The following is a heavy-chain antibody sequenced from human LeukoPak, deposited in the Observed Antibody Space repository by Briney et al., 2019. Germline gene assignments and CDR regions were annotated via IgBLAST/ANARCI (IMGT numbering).Heavy chain of an antibody. J-gene: IGHJ3*02. CDR3: ARADYYYDSSGYWADAFDI. Sequence: SVKVSCKASGYTFTSYGISWVRQAPGQGLEWMGGIIPIFGTANYAQKFQGRVTITTDESTSTAYMELSSLRSEDTAVYYCARADYYYDSSGYWADAFDIWGQGTMVTVSS. D-gene: IGHD3-22*01. CDR1: GYTFTSYG. V-gene: IGHV1-69*05. CDR2: IIPIFGTA.